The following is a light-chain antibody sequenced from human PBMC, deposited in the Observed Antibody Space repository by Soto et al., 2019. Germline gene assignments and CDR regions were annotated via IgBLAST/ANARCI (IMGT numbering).Light chain of an antibody. Sequence: PVEIVTLSCMASQSVSSSYLTWYQQRPGQAPRLLIYGASTRATCIPARFSGSGSGTDFTLTISSLEPEDIAVYYCQQYGGSPRTFGQGTKVDTK. V-gene: IGKV3-20*01. J-gene: IGKJ1*01. CDR2: GAS. CDR3: QQYGGSPRT. CDR1: QSVSSSY.